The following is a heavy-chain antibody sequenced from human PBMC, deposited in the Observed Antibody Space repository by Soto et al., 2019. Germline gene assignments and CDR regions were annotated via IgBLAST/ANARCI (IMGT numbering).Heavy chain of an antibody. Sequence: QVQLVQSGAEVKKPGASVTVSCKASGYTFTSYYIHWVRQAPGQGLEWMGIINPRGGSTTYAQKFQGRVSMTRDTSTSTVYMELSSLRSEDTAVYYCARKHGSASYRISDYFDYWGQGTLVTVSS. D-gene: IGHD3-10*01. CDR2: INPRGGST. CDR3: ARKHGSASYRISDYFDY. CDR1: GYTFTSYY. V-gene: IGHV1-46*03. J-gene: IGHJ4*02.